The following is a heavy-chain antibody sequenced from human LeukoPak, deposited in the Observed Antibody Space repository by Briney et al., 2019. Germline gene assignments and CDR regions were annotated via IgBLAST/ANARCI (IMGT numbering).Heavy chain of an antibody. Sequence: SETLSLTCTVSGYSTSSGYYWGWIRQPPGKGLEWIGSIYHSGSTYYNPSLKSRVTISVDTSKNQFSLKLSSVTAADTAVYYCARTTVTTSLDYWGQGTLVTVSS. J-gene: IGHJ4*02. CDR1: GYSTSSGYY. CDR3: ARTTVTTSLDY. D-gene: IGHD4-11*01. V-gene: IGHV4-38-2*02. CDR2: IYHSGST.